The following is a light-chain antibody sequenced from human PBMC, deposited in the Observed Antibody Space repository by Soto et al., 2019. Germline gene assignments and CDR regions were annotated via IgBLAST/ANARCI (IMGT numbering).Light chain of an antibody. CDR2: DVS. V-gene: IGLV2-14*03. Sequence: QSALTQPASVSGSPGQSITISCTGTSSDVGGYDYVSWYQQHPGKAPKLMIYDVSNRPSGVSNRFSGSKSAKTASLTISGLQAEDEADYYCSSYTSSSTLAAYVFGTGTKVTVL. J-gene: IGLJ1*01. CDR3: SSYTSSSTLAAYV. CDR1: SSDVGGYDY.